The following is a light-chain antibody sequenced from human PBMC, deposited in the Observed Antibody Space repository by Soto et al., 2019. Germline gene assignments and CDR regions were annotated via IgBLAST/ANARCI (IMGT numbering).Light chain of an antibody. Sequence: DIVLTQSPGTLSLSPGERATLSCWASQTIGTYLAWYQQRPGQAPRLVIYDATDRPTGIPARFSGSGSGTNFTLAISSLEPEDFAVYYCQQRSSWPPFNFGGGTKVEVK. CDR2: DAT. CDR3: QQRSSWPPFN. CDR1: QTIGTY. V-gene: IGKV3-11*01. J-gene: IGKJ4*01.